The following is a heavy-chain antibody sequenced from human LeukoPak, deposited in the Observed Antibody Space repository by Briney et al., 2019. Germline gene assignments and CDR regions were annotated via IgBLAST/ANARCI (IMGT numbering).Heavy chain of an antibody. V-gene: IGHV3-33*08. D-gene: IGHD1-7*01. Sequence: GRSLRLSCAASGFTFSSYGMHWVRQAPGKGLEWVAVIWYDGSNKYYADSVKGRFTISRDNSKNTLYLQMNSLRAEDTAVYYCARDKRDWNYPIDYWGQGTLVTVSS. J-gene: IGHJ4*02. CDR2: IWYDGSNK. CDR3: ARDKRDWNYPIDY. CDR1: GFTFSSYG.